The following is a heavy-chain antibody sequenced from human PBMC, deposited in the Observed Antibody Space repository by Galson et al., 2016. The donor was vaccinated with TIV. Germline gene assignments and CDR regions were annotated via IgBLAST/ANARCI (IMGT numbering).Heavy chain of an antibody. CDR1: GFSLNTDGMC. CDR2: IDWDDDK. CDR3: ARISGYYDHSGHFIPRSFDY. D-gene: IGHD3-22*01. Sequence: PALVKPPQTLTLTCTFSGFSLNTDGMCVNWIRQPPGKALEWLARIDWDDDKSYTSSLKTRLTISKDTSKNQVVLRMTNMDPVDTAMYYCARISGYYDHSGHFIPRSFDYWGQGTPVTVSS. J-gene: IGHJ4*02. V-gene: IGHV2-70*11.